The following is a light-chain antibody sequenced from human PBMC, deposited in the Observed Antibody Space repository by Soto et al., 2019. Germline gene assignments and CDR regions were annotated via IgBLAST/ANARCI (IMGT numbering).Light chain of an antibody. CDR2: GAS. CDR1: QSISNSF. J-gene: IGKJ5*01. V-gene: IGKV3-20*01. Sequence: EIVLTQSPGTLSLSPGERATLSCRASQSISNSFLAWYLQKPGQAPRLLIYGASSRATGIPDRFSGSGSGTDFTLTISRLEPEDFAVYYCQQYVSSRITFGQGTRLEIK. CDR3: QQYVSSRIT.